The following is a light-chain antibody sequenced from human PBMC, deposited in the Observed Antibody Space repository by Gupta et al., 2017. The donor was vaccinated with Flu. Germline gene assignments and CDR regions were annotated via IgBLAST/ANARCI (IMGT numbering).Light chain of an antibody. CDR2: KVS. CDR1: QSLLYGAVNTY. J-gene: IGKJ2*01. Sequence: ISCRSSQSLLYGAVNTYLNCFHQRPGQSPRPLIFKVSNRDVGVPHRFSGSESGTDFTLKISTVEVEDVGIYYCMQGTHWPYTFGQGTKLEIK. V-gene: IGKV2-30*01. CDR3: MQGTHWPYT.